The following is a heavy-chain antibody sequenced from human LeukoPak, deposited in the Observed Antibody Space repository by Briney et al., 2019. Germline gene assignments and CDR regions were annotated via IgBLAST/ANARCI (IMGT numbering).Heavy chain of an antibody. D-gene: IGHD3-10*01. J-gene: IGHJ4*02. CDR2: INPNSGGT. CDR1: GYTFTGYY. CDR3: ARGLTMVRGVSLRPPGY. Sequence: GASVKVSCKASGYTFTGYYMHWVRQAPGQGLEWMGWINPNSGGTNYAQKFQGRVTMTRDTSISTAYMELSRLRSDDTAVYYCARGLTMVRGVSLRPPGYWGQGTLVTVSS. V-gene: IGHV1-2*02.